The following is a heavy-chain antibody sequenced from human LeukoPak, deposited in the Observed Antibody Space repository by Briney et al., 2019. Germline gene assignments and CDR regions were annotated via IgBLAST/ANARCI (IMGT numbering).Heavy chain of an antibody. CDR2: ISPYDGNT. V-gene: IGHV1-18*01. CDR1: NYTFASYG. Sequence: ASVKVSCKASNYTFASYGLSWVRQAPGQGLQWVGWISPYDGNTDYAQTFQARVTMTIDRATRTVYMDLKRLRLDDTAVYYCVRVWPPNAVDRGMTYSYFNALDVWGQGTTVIVSS. CDR3: VRVWPPNAVDRGMTYSYFNALDV. D-gene: IGHD1-1*01. J-gene: IGHJ6*02.